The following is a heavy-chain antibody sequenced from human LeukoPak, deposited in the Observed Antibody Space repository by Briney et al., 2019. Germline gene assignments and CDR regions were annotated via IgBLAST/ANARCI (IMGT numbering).Heavy chain of an antibody. V-gene: IGHV1-69*13. CDR2: IIPIFGTA. Sequence: GASVKVSCKASGGTFSSYAISWVRQAPGQGLEWMGGIIPIFGTANYAQKFQGRVTITADESTSTAYMELSSLRSEDTAVYYCARASHYGGHDAFDIWGQGTMVTVSS. D-gene: IGHD4-23*01. J-gene: IGHJ3*02. CDR1: GGTFSSYA. CDR3: ARASHYGGHDAFDI.